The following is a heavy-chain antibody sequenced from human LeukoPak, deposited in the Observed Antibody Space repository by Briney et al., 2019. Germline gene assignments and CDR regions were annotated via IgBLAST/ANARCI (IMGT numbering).Heavy chain of an antibody. D-gene: IGHD6-13*01. CDR3: ASSSVEKPLDY. CDR2: ICTSGST. J-gene: IGHJ4*02. CDR1: GGSISSYY. Sequence: TSETLSLTCTVSGGSISSYYWSWIRQPAGKGLEWIGRICTSGSTNYNPSLKSRVTMSVDTSKNQFSLKLSSVTAADTAVYYCASSSVEKPLDYWGQGTLVTVSS. V-gene: IGHV4-4*07.